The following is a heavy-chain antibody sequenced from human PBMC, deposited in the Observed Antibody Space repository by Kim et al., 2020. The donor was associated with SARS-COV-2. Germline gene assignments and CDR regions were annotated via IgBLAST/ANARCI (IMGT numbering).Heavy chain of an antibody. CDR2: INPNSGGT. J-gene: IGHJ4*02. D-gene: IGHD6-6*01. CDR3: ARRTGGKKQLGGRYYFDY. Sequence: ASVKVSCKASGYTFTGYYMHWVRQAPGQGLEWMGWINPNSGGTNYAQKFQGRVTMTRDTSISTAYMELSRLRSDDTAVYYCARRTGGKKQLGGRYYFDYWGQGTLVTVSS. V-gene: IGHV1-2*02. CDR1: GYTFTGYY.